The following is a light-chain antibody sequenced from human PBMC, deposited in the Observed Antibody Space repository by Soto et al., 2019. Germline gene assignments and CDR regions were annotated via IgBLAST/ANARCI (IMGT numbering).Light chain of an antibody. Sequence: QSVLTQPPSASGTPGQRVTISCSGSSSNIGGNTVNWYQQLPGTAPKLLIYNNNERPSGVPDRFSGSESGTSASLAISGLQSEDEADYYCAAWDVSLNGVVFGGGTKVTVL. CDR2: NNN. CDR1: SSNIGGNT. V-gene: IGLV1-44*01. CDR3: AAWDVSLNGVV. J-gene: IGLJ2*01.